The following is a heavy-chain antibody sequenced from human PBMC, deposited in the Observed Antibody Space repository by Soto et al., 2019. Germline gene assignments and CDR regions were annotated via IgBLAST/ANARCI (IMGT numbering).Heavy chain of an antibody. D-gene: IGHD3-10*01. CDR2: IYYSGST. Sequence: SETLSLTCTVSGGSISSSSYYWGWIRQPPGKGLEWIGSIYYSGSTYYNPSLKSRVTISVDTSKNQFSLKLSSVTAADTAVYYCARSYYYGSGSPVGYWGQGTLVTVSS. J-gene: IGHJ4*02. CDR1: GGSISSSSYY. CDR3: ARSYYYGSGSPVGY. V-gene: IGHV4-39*01.